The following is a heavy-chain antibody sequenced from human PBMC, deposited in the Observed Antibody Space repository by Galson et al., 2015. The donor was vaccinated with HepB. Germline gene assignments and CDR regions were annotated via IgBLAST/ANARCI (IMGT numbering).Heavy chain of an antibody. CDR2: INQSGST. V-gene: IGHV4-34*01. CDR1: GGSFSGHC. D-gene: IGHD3-3*01. Sequence: SETLSLTCAVYGGSFSGHCWSWIRQAPGKGLEWIGEINQSGSTTYNPSLKSRATMSVDTSKNHLSLRLSSVTAADTAVYYCARGRPSVFWSGLLTRGWFDPWGQGTLLTVSS. J-gene: IGHJ5*02. CDR3: ARGRPSVFWSGLLTRGWFDP.